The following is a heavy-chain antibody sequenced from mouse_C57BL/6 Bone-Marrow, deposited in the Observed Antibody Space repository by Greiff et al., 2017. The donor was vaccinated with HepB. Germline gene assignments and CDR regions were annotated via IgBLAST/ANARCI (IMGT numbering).Heavy chain of an antibody. CDR1: GYTFTDYY. CDR2: INPNNGGT. D-gene: IGHD2-4*01. J-gene: IGHJ4*01. V-gene: IGHV1-26*01. Sequence: VQLQQSGPELVKPGASVKISCKASGYTFTDYYMNWVKQSHGKSLEWIGDINPNNGGTSYNQKFKGKATLTVDKSSSTAYMELRSLTSEDSAVYYCARRGIYYDYDPAMDYWGQGTSVTVSS. CDR3: ARRGIYYDYDPAMDY.